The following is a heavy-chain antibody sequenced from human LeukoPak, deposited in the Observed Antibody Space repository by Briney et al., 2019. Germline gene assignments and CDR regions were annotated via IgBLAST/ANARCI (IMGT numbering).Heavy chain of an antibody. CDR2: INPNSGVT. CDR3: ARGRGSYSFDY. J-gene: IGHJ4*02. CDR1: GYTFTGYY. V-gene: IGHV1-2*02. Sequence: ASVKVSCKASGYTFTGYYMYWVRQAPGQGLEWMGWINPNSGVTNYAQKFQGRVTMTRDTSISTAYMVVSSLRSDDTAVYFCARGRGSYSFDYWGQGTLVTVSS. D-gene: IGHD3-16*01.